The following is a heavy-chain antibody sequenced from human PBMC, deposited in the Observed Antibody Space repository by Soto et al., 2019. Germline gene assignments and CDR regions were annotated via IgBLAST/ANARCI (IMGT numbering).Heavy chain of an antibody. CDR1: GFTLSDHY. J-gene: IGHJ4*02. CDR3: TGGANPCGYFNC. D-gene: IGHD2-15*01. CDR2: SRNKAYRYTT. V-gene: IGHV3-72*01. Sequence: EVQLVNSGGGLVQPGGSLRLSCAASGFTLSDHYIDWVRQAPGKGLEWVGGSRNKAYRYTTEFAASVKGRFTISRDDSKNSLYLQMNSLKIEDTAVYYCTGGANPCGYFNCWGQGTLVTVSS.